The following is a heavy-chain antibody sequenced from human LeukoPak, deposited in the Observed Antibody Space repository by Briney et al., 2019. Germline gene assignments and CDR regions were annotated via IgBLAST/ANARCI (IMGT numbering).Heavy chain of an antibody. CDR2: IWHDGTRE. Sequence: GGSLRLSCAASGFNFDSYGMVWVRQAPGKGLEWVAGIWHDGTREFYADSVEGRFTISRDNVQNTLNLQMDTLRAEDTAVYYCVRDRHSSCRFDYWGQGTLVTVSS. J-gene: IGHJ4*02. CDR1: GFNFDSYG. V-gene: IGHV3-33*08. D-gene: IGHD2-15*01. CDR3: VRDRHSSCRFDY.